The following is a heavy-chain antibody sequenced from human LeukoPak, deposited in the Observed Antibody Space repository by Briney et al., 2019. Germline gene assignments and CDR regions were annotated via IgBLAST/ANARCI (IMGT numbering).Heavy chain of an antibody. J-gene: IGHJ6*03. Sequence: PGGSLSLSCVASGFTFGDYGMSWVRQAPGKGLEGVSGINWNGGSTSYADSVKGRFTISRDNAKNSLYLQMNSPRAEDTAFYYCARGGFGELSHSYYMDVWGKGTTVTVSS. CDR1: GFTFGDYG. CDR2: INWNGGST. V-gene: IGHV3-20*04. D-gene: IGHD3-10*01. CDR3: ARGGFGELSHSYYMDV.